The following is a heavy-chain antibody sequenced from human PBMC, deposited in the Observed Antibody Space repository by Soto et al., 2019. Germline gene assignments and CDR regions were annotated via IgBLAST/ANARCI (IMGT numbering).Heavy chain of an antibody. Sequence: GESLKISCKGSGYSFTSYWIGWVRQMPGKGLEWMGIIYPGDSDTRYSPSFQGQVTISADKSISTAYLQWSSLKASDTAMYYCARAQYSSLTCCYGMDVWGQGTTVTVSS. V-gene: IGHV5-51*01. CDR1: GYSFTSYW. CDR3: ARAQYSSLTCCYGMDV. D-gene: IGHD6-6*01. J-gene: IGHJ6*02. CDR2: IYPGDSDT.